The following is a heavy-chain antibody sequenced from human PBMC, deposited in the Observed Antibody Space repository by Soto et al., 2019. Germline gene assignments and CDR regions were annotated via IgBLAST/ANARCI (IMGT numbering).Heavy chain of an antibody. V-gene: IGHV1-18*04. CDR2: ISAYNGNT. CDR1: SYTFTSYG. D-gene: IGHD6-19*01. CDR3: ARVDASSGWYQRNYYYGMDV. J-gene: IGHJ6*02. Sequence: ASVKVSCKASSYTFTSYGISWVRQAPGQGLEWMGWISAYNGNTNYAQKLQGRVTMTTDTSTSTAYMELRSLRSDDTAVYYCARVDASSGWYQRNYYYGMDVWGQGTTVTVSS.